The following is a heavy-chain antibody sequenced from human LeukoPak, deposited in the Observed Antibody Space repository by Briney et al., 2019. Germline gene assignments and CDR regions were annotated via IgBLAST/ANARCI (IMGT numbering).Heavy chain of an antibody. Sequence: GGSLRLSCAASGFTFSSYAMSWVRQAPGKGLEWVSAISGSGGSTYYADSVKGRFTISRDNSKNTLYLQMNSLRAEDTAVYYCATQMGDFWSGYYTGIYFDYWGQGTLVTVSS. D-gene: IGHD3-3*01. CDR1: GFTFSSYA. J-gene: IGHJ4*02. CDR3: ATQMGDFWSGYYTGIYFDY. V-gene: IGHV3-23*01. CDR2: ISGSGGST.